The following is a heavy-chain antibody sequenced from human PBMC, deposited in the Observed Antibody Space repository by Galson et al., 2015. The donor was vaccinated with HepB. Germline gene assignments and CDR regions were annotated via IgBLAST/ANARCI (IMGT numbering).Heavy chain of an antibody. V-gene: IGHV1-18*01. CDR3: ARVGCTMTRGYFRD. J-gene: IGHJ1*01. CDR1: GYTFSDYG. Sequence: SVKVSCKASGYTFSDYGITWVRQAPGQGLEWMGWISTHSGDTNYARRLQGRLTLTTDTSASIAYMELRRLTSDDTAIYFCARVGCTMTRGYFRDRGQGALVTVAS. D-gene: IGHD3-3*01. CDR2: ISTHSGDT.